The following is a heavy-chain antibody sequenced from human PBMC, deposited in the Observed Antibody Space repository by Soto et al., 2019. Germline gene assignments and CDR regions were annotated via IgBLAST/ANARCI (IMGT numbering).Heavy chain of an antibody. Sequence: GASVKVSCTASRYTFTGYYMHWVRQAPGQGLEWMGWIDPNSGGTDYAQKFQGRVTMTRDTFISTAYMELSRLRVDDTAVYYCARVMSGSYLGHGYYFDYWGQGTLVTVSS. V-gene: IGHV1-2*02. CDR1: RYTFTGYY. CDR2: IDPNSGGT. D-gene: IGHD1-26*01. J-gene: IGHJ4*02. CDR3: ARVMSGSYLGHGYYFDY.